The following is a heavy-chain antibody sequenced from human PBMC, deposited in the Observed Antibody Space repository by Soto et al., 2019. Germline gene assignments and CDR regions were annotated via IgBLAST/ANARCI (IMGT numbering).Heavy chain of an antibody. Sequence: PGGSLRLSCAASGFTVSSNYMSWVRQAPGKGLEWVSVIYSGGSTYYADSVKGRFTISRDNSKNTLYLQMNSLRAEDTAVYYCAREQYSSSSVWVPGSYYYYHGMDVWGQGTTVTVSS. J-gene: IGHJ6*02. V-gene: IGHV3-53*01. D-gene: IGHD6-6*01. CDR1: GFTVSSNY. CDR2: IYSGGST. CDR3: AREQYSSSSVWVPGSYYYYHGMDV.